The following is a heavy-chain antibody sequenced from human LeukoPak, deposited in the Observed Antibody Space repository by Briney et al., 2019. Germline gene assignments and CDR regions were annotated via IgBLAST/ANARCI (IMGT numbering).Heavy chain of an antibody. V-gene: IGHV1-8*01. CDR1: GYTFTIYD. Sequence: ASVTVSCKASGYTFTIYDINWVRQAAGQGLEWMGWMNPNSGNTGYAQKFQGRVTMTRNTSISTAYMELSSLRSEDTAVYYCARGGIPADSSYYGMDVWGQGTTVTVSS. J-gene: IGHJ6*02. CDR3: ARGGIPADSSYYGMDV. D-gene: IGHD3-22*01. CDR2: MNPNSGNT.